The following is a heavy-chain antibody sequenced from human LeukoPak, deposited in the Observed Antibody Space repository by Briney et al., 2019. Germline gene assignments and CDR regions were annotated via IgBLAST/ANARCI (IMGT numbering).Heavy chain of an antibody. CDR1: GYTFTGYY. CDR2: INPNSGGT. J-gene: IGHJ4*02. CDR3: ARRGCSSTSCFHY. D-gene: IGHD2-2*01. Sequence: GASVKVSCKASGYTFTGYYMHWVRQAPGQGLEWMGWINPNSGGTNCAQKFQGRVTMTRDTSISTAYMELSRLRSDDTAVYYCARRGCSSTSCFHYWGQGTLVTVSS. V-gene: IGHV1-2*02.